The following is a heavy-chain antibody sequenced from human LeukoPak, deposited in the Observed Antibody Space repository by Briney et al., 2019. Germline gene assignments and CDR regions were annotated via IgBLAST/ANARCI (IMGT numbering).Heavy chain of an antibody. CDR2: IYYSGST. J-gene: IGHJ3*02. D-gene: IGHD5-18*01. CDR3: ARGGDIAMNDAFDI. Sequence: KPSQTLSLTCTVSGGSISSGGYYWSWIRQHPGKGLEWIGYIYYSGSTYYNPSLKSRVTISVDTSKNQFSLKLSSVTAADTAVYYCARGGDIAMNDAFDIWGQGTMVTVSS. V-gene: IGHV4-31*03. CDR1: GGSISSGGYY.